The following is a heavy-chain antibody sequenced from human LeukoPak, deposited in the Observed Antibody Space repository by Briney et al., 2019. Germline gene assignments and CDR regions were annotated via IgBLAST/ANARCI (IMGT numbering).Heavy chain of an antibody. CDR2: IRQDESAI. Sequence: GGSLRLSCAASGFTFSNYYMSWVRQAPGKGLEWVANIRQDESAIFQVDSLKGRFTVSRDNTKNSLYLQMSSLRVEDTAVYYCARWIHDSAAWRLDYWGRGALVTVSS. V-gene: IGHV3-7*04. CDR3: ARWIHDSAAWRLDY. D-gene: IGHD3-22*01. J-gene: IGHJ4*02. CDR1: GFTFSNYY.